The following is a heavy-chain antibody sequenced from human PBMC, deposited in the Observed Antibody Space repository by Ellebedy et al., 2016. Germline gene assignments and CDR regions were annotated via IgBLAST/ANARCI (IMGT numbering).Heavy chain of an antibody. J-gene: IGHJ5*02. D-gene: IGHD2-2*03. CDR1: GFISSTDW. V-gene: IGHV3-74*01. CDR2: IRSDGIGT. Sequence: GESLKISCAASGFISSTDWMHWVRQVPGEGLVWVARIRSDGIGTSYAGSVKGRFTISRDSAKNTLYLQMNRLRAEDAALYYCAAKLGYCGTSSCSWGQGTLVTVSS. CDR3: AAKLGYCGTSSCS.